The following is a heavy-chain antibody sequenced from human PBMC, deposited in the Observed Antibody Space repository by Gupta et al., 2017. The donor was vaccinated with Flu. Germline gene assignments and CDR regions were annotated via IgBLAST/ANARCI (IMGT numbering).Heavy chain of an antibody. V-gene: IGHV3-48*03. CDR1: GFAFSAYE. CDR2: ISSSGDST. Sequence: EVQLVQSGGGLVQRGGSLRLPCSASGFAFSAYEMNWVRQAPGKVLEWISHISSSGDSTYYADPVMGRFTILRDDAKNSIFLEMNSPRDEDTAVYYGAREGAVDDTWRWRLDLWGRGTLVTVS. J-gene: IGHJ1*01. CDR3: AREGAVDDTWRWRLDL. D-gene: IGHD1-26*01.